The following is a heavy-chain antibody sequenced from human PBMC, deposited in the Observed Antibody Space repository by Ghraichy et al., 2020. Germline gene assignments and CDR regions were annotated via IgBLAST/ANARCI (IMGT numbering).Heavy chain of an antibody. D-gene: IGHD7-27*01. CDR3: AKNDISGDINSDDYFDY. J-gene: IGHJ4*02. Sequence: GGSLRLSCAASGFIFSNYGIHWVRQAPGKGLEWVAIISHDGSEVRYADSVKGRFTLTRDESKRTMYLQMNNLRAEDTAVYYCAKNDISGDINSDDYFDYWGQGTLVTVSS. V-gene: IGHV3-30*18. CDR2: ISHDGSEV. CDR1: GFIFSNYG.